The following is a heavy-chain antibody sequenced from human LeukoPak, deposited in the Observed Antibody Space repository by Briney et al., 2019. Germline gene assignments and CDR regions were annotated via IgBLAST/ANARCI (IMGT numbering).Heavy chain of an antibody. Sequence: PSETLSLTCAAYGGSFSGYYWSWIRQPPGKGLEWIGEINHSGSTNYNPSLKSRVTISVDTSKNQFSLKLSSVTAADTAVYYCAGGRVAGRWQWLVYLPANLSRPTLYFDYWGQGTLVTVSS. CDR3: AGGRVAGRWQWLVYLPANLSRPTLYFDY. J-gene: IGHJ4*02. CDR2: INHSGST. V-gene: IGHV4-34*01. D-gene: IGHD6-19*01. CDR1: GGSFSGYY.